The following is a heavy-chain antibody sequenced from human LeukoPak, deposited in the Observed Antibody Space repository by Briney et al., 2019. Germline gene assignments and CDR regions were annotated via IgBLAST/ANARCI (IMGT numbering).Heavy chain of an antibody. CDR3: ARVPAYYDILTGYSLDGFDY. J-gene: IGHJ4*02. Sequence: KSSETLSLTCAVYGGSFSGYYWSWIRQPPGKGLEWIGEINHSGSTNYNPSLKSRVTISVDTSKNQFSLKLSSVTAADTAVYYCARVPAYYDILTGYSLDGFDYWGQGTLVTVSS. D-gene: IGHD3-9*01. CDR2: INHSGST. CDR1: GGSFSGYY. V-gene: IGHV4-34*01.